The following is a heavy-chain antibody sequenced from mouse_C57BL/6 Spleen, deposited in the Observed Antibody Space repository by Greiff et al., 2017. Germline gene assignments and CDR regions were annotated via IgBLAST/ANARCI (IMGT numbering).Heavy chain of an antibody. V-gene: IGHV5-17*01. J-gene: IGHJ2*01. CDR1: GFTFSDYG. CDR2: ISSGSSTI. Sequence: VQLKESGGGLVKPGGSLKLSCAASGFTFSDYGMHWVRQAPEKGLEWVAYISSGSSTIYYADTVKGRFTISRDNAKNTLFLHMTSLRSEDTAIYYCARPRDGYFDYWGQGTTLTVSS. CDR3: ARPRDGYFDY. D-gene: IGHD3-1*01.